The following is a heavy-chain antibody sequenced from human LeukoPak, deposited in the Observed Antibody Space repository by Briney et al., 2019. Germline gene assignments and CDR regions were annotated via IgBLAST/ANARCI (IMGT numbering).Heavy chain of an antibody. V-gene: IGHV1-2*02. Sequence: ASVKVSCKASGYTFTSYYIHWVRQAPGQGLELMGWINPNSGGTNYAQKFQGGVTMTTDTSINTIYMELTRLTSDDTAVYYCARDHGTDGTTFTLNFDCWGQGTLVTVSS. J-gene: IGHJ4*02. CDR2: INPNSGGT. CDR1: GYTFTSYY. CDR3: ARDHGTDGTTFTLNFDC. D-gene: IGHD1-1*01.